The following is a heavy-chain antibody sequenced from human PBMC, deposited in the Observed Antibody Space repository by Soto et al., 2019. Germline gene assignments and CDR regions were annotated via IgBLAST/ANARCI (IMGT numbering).Heavy chain of an antibody. D-gene: IGHD2-21*02. Sequence: EVQLVESGGGLVQPGGSLRLSCAASGFTFSSYWMSWVRQAPGKGLEWVANIKQDGSEKYYVDSVKGRFTISRDNAKNSLYLQMNSLRAEDTAVYYCARDYALVTAIYYYYFMDVWGKGTTVTVSS. CDR2: IKQDGSEK. V-gene: IGHV3-7*01. CDR1: GFTFSSYW. CDR3: ARDYALVTAIYYYYFMDV. J-gene: IGHJ6*03.